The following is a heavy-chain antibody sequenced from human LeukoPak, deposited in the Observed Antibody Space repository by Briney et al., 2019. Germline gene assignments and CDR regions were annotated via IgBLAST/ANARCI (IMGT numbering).Heavy chain of an antibody. Sequence: GGSLRLSCAASGVTFSSNYMSWVRQAPGKGVERGAVIYSGGSTYYADSVKGRFTISRDNSKNTLYLQMNSLRAEDTAVYYCASTTLDRTYYYYYMDVWGKGTTVTVSS. CDR1: GVTFSSNY. V-gene: IGHV3-66*02. CDR3: ASTTLDRTYYYYYMDV. CDR2: IYSGGST. J-gene: IGHJ6*03. D-gene: IGHD3/OR15-3a*01.